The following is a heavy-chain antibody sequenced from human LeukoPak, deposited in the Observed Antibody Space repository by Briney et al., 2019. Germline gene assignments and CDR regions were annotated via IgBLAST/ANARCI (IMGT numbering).Heavy chain of an antibody. Sequence: GGSLRLSCAASGFTFSSYEMNWVRQAPGKGLEGVSYISSSGSTIYYADSVKGRFTISRDNAKNSLYLQMNSLRAEDTAVYYCARARGYSNYGIDYWGQGTLVTVSS. J-gene: IGHJ4*02. CDR3: ARARGYSNYGIDY. CDR2: ISSSGSTI. D-gene: IGHD4-11*01. V-gene: IGHV3-48*03. CDR1: GFTFSSYE.